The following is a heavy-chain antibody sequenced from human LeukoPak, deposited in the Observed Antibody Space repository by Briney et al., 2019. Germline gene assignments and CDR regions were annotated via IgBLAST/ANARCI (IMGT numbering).Heavy chain of an antibody. CDR3: AKPKITMVRGVIITEHFDY. J-gene: IGHJ4*02. Sequence: PGGSLRLSCAASGFTFSSYAMSWVRQAPGKGLEWVSAISGSGGSTYYADSVKGRFTISRDNSKNTLYLQMNSLRAEDTAVYYCAKPKITMVRGVIITEHFDYWGQGTLVTVSS. V-gene: IGHV3-23*01. D-gene: IGHD3-10*01. CDR1: GFTFSSYA. CDR2: ISGSGGST.